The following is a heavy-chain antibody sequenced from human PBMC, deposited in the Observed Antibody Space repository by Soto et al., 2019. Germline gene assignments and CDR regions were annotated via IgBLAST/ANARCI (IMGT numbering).Heavy chain of an antibody. CDR2: IIPIFGTA. CDR1: GGTFSSYA. D-gene: IGHD3-3*01. Sequence: ASVKVSCKASGGTFSSYAISWVRQAPGQGLEWMGGIIPIFGTANYAQKFQGRVTITADESTSTAYMELSSLRSEDTAVYYCARAQNSFTIFGVVTTPYNVWGQGPTITVSS. V-gene: IGHV1-69*13. CDR3: ARAQNSFTIFGVVTTPYNV. J-gene: IGHJ6*02.